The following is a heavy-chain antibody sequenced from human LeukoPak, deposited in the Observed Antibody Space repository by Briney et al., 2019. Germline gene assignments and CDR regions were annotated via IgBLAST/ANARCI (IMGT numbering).Heavy chain of an antibody. J-gene: IGHJ4*02. D-gene: IGHD2-2*01. CDR3: ARDLGYCSSTSCQIGFDY. Sequence: SGGSLRLSCAASGFTFGSYAMHWVRQAPGRGLGWVAVISYDGSSKYYADSVKGRFTISRDNSTNTMYLQMNSLRTEDTAVYYCARDLGYCSSTSCQIGFDYWGQGTLVTVSS. CDR1: GFTFGSYA. V-gene: IGHV3-30-3*01. CDR2: ISYDGSSK.